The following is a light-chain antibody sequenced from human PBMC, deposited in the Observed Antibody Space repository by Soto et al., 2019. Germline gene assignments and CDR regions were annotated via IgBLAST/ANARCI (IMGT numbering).Light chain of an antibody. CDR3: CSYTSSNIYV. Sequence: QSALTQPASVSGSPGQSIAISCTGTSSDVGGYNYVSWYQQHPGKAPKLMIYDVTSRPSGVSDRFSGSKSGTTASLTISGLQADYEADYYCCSYTSSNIYVFGTGTKVTDL. CDR1: SSDVGGYNY. CDR2: DVT. J-gene: IGLJ1*01. V-gene: IGLV2-14*03.